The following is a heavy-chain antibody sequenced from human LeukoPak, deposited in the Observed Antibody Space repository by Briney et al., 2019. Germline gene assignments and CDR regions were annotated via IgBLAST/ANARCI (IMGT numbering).Heavy chain of an antibody. CDR3: ARPSTYYYDSSGHGAFDI. V-gene: IGHV4-61*02. Sequence: SDTLSLTCTVSGDSISNLNYYWSWIRQPAGKGLEWIGLIYASGSTNYTPSLKSRVTISVDTSKNQFSLKLSSVTAADTAVYYCARPSTYYYDSSGHGAFDIWGQGTMVTVSS. D-gene: IGHD3-22*01. CDR1: GDSISNLNYY. J-gene: IGHJ3*02. CDR2: IYASGST.